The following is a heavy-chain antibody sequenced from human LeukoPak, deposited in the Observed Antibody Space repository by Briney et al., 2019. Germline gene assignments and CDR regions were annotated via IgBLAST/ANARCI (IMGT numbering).Heavy chain of an antibody. CDR2: ISGSGSNT. Sequence: GGSLRLSCAASGFTFSRYGMSWVRQAPGKGLEWVSTISGSGSNTHYADSVKGRFTISRDNYKDTLYMQMNSLRVEDTAVYYCARVVVIRGVLFYYMDVWGKGTTVTVSS. CDR3: ARVVVIRGVLFYYMDV. J-gene: IGHJ6*03. V-gene: IGHV3-23*01. D-gene: IGHD3-10*01. CDR1: GFTFSRYG.